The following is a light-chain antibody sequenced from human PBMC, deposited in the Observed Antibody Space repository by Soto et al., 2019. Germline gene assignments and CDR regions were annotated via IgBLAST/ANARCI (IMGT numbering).Light chain of an antibody. J-gene: IGLJ1*01. Sequence: QSALTQPASVSGSPGQSIAISCTGTSSDVGAYNYVSWYQQHPGKAPKLMIYDVSHRPSGVSHRFSGSKSGNTASLTISGPQAEDEADYYCGSYTTSSNYVFGTGTKVTVL. CDR1: SSDVGAYNY. V-gene: IGLV2-14*01. CDR2: DVS. CDR3: GSYTTSSNYV.